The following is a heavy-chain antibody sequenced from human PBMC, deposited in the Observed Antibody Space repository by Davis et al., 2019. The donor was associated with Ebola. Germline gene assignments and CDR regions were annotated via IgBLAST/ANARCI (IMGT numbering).Heavy chain of an antibody. Sequence: SETLSLTCAVYGGSFSGYYWSWIRQPPGKGLEWIGEINHSGSTNYNPSLKSRVTISVDTSKNQFSLKLSSVTAEDTAVYYCARAFHCTGGVCYDWFDPWGQGTLVTVSS. V-gene: IGHV4-34*01. CDR2: INHSGST. CDR3: ARAFHCTGGVCYDWFDP. D-gene: IGHD2-8*02. CDR1: GGSFSGYY. J-gene: IGHJ5*02.